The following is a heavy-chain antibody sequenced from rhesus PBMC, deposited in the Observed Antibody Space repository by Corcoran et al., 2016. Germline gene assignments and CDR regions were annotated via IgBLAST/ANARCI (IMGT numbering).Heavy chain of an antibody. CDR2: ISNGGGSK. Sequence: EVQLVESGGGLAQPGGSLRLSCAASGFPFSDSYMPWVRQATGKGLEWVSRISNGGGSKWYADSVKGRFTISRENDKNTLDLQKDSLRAEDTAVYYYARDKDYNFDYWGQGVLVTVSS. J-gene: IGHJ4*01. CDR3: ARDKDYNFDY. D-gene: IGHD1-44*01. V-gene: IGHV3-59*01. CDR1: GFPFSDSY.